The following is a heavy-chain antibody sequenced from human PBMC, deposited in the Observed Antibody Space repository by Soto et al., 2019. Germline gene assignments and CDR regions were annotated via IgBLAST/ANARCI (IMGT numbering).Heavy chain of an antibody. Sequence: SETLSLTCTVSGGSISSSIDYWGWIRQPPGKGLEWIGSIYDSGSTYYNPSLKSRVTISVDTSKNQFSLRLNSVTAADTAVYYCARHLLYCSGGTCYLRSLDYWGQGTLVTVSS. CDR1: GGSISSSIDY. V-gene: IGHV4-39*01. CDR3: ARHLLYCSGGTCYLRSLDY. D-gene: IGHD2-15*01. J-gene: IGHJ4*02. CDR2: IYDSGST.